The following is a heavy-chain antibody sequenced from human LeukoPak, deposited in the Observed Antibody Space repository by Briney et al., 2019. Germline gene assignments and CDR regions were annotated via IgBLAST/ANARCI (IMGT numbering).Heavy chain of an antibody. J-gene: IGHJ4*02. D-gene: IGHD2-2*01. Sequence: SETLSLTCTVSGGSLSSYYWSWIRQPPGKGLEWIGYIYYSGSTSYNPSLKSRVTISVDTSKNQFSLRLSSVTAADTALYYCARDLRGSSCYDYWGQGTLVTVSS. CDR3: ARDLRGSSCYDY. CDR2: IYYSGST. CDR1: GGSLSSYY. V-gene: IGHV4-59*01.